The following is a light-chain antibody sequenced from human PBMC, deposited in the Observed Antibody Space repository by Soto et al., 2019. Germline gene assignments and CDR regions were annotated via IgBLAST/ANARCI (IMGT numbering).Light chain of an antibody. V-gene: IGLV4-69*01. J-gene: IGLJ3*02. CDR3: QTWGTGPRV. CDR1: SGHSRYA. CDR2: LNSDGSH. Sequence: QSVLTQSPSASASLGASVKLTCTLSSGHSRYAIAWHQQQPEKGPRYLMKLNSDGSHSKGDGIPDRFSGSSSGAERYLTISSLQSEDEADYYCQTWGTGPRVFGGGTKLTVL.